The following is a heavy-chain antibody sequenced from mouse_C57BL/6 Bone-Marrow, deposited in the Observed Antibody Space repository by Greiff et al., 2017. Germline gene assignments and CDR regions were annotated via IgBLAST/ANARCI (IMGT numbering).Heavy chain of an antibody. J-gene: IGHJ3*01. V-gene: IGHV1-47*01. D-gene: IGHD3-2*02. CDR1: GYTFTTYP. CDR3: ARGIDSAGPWFAY. CDR2: FHPYNDDT. Sequence: VQRVESGAELVKPGASVKMSCKASGYTFTTYPLEWMKQNHGKSLEWIGNFHPYNDDTKYNEKFKGKATLTVEKSSSTVYLELSRLTSDDSAVYYGARGIDSAGPWFAYWGQGTLVTVSA.